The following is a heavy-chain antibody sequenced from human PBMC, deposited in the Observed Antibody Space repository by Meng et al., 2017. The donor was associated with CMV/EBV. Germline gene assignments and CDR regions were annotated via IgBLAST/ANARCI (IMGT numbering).Heavy chain of an antibody. J-gene: IGHJ4*02. V-gene: IGHV3-23*03. CDR1: GFTFSSYA. CDR3: AKGVYSLD. D-gene: IGHD2-21*01. Sequence: GESLISCAASGFTFSSYAMSWVRQAPGKGLEWVSVIYSGGSSTYYADSVKGRFTISRDNSKNTLYLQMNSLRAEDTAVYYCAKGVYSLDWGQGTLVTVSS. CDR2: IYSGGSST.